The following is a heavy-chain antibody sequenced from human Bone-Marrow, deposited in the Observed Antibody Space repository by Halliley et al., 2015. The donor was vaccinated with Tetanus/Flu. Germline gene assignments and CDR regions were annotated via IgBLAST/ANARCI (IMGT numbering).Heavy chain of an antibody. Sequence: GRGPEWFGEIYHDGGTTYTPPLRGRVPISVARAKNQFSLRRESVTAADTAVYYCVLNGYYSLDYWGPGTLVTVSS. V-gene: IGHV4-4*02. D-gene: IGHD3-3*01. J-gene: IGHJ4*02. CDR3: VLNGYYSLDY. CDR2: IYHDGGT.